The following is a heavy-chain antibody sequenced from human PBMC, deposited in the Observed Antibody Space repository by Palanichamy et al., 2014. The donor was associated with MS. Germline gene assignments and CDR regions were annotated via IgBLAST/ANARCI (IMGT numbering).Heavy chain of an antibody. CDR1: GGTISSSGDS. D-gene: IGHD2-2*01. CDR3: ARALSTSSLYYYYIDV. Sequence: QVQLQESGPGLVKPSQTLSLTCTVSGGTISSSGDSWTWIRQLPGKGLEWIGYTYNMGRSFWYNPSLQSRVTIAGDTSKNQFSLKLHFVTVADAAVYYCARALSTSSLYYYYIDVWGKGTTVTVSS. CDR2: TYNMGRSF. J-gene: IGHJ6*03. V-gene: IGHV4-31*03.